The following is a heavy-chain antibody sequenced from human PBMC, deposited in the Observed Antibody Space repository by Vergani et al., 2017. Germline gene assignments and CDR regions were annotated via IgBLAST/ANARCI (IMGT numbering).Heavy chain of an antibody. J-gene: IGHJ5*02. CDR3: ARISRTQRFLEWFRFDP. D-gene: IGHD3-3*01. CDR1: GYTFTSYA. CDR2: INTGNGNT. V-gene: IGHV1-3*04. Sequence: QVQLVQSGAEVKKPGASVKVSCKASGYTFTSYAMHWVRQAPGQRLEWMGWINTGNGNTKYSQKFQGRVTITRDTSASTAYMELSSLRSEDTAVYYCARISRTQRFLEWFRFDPWGQGTLVTVSS.